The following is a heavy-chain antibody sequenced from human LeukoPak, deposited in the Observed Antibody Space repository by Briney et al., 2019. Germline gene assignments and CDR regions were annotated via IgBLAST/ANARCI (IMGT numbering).Heavy chain of an antibody. Sequence: PGGSLRLSCAASGFTFSSYGMHWVRQAPGKGLEWVAVISYDGSNKYYADSVKGRFTISRDNSKNTLYLQMNSLRAEDTAVYYCARDVIAAAGLNTYYYMDVWGKGTTVTVSS. CDR3: ARDVIAAAGLNTYYYMDV. V-gene: IGHV3-30*03. CDR1: GFTFSSYG. D-gene: IGHD6-13*01. J-gene: IGHJ6*03. CDR2: ISYDGSNK.